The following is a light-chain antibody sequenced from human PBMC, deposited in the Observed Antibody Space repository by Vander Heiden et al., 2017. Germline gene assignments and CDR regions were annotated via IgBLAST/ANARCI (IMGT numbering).Light chain of an antibody. CDR3: LQDHVFPWT. CDR1: PDIGND. J-gene: IGKJ1*01. CDR2: AVS. Sequence: IQTTQSPSSLSASVGDRVTITCRASPDIGNDLTWYQQKPGKAPKFLISAVSSLEGGVPSRFSGSGFGTDFTLTITSLQPEDSATYYCLQDHVFPWTLGQGTKVEVK. V-gene: IGKV1-6*01.